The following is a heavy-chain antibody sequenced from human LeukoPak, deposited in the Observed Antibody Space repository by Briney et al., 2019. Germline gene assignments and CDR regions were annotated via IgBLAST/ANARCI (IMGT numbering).Heavy chain of an antibody. V-gene: IGHV1-69*05. CDR2: IIPIFGTA. Sequence: ASVKVSCKAPGGTFSSYAISWVRQAPGQGLEWMGGIIPIFGTANYAQKFQGRVTITTDESTSTAYMELSSLRSEDTAVYYCARVGSHYYYYMDVWGKGTTVTVSS. D-gene: IGHD1-26*01. CDR3: ARVGSHYYYYMDV. CDR1: GGTFSSYA. J-gene: IGHJ6*03.